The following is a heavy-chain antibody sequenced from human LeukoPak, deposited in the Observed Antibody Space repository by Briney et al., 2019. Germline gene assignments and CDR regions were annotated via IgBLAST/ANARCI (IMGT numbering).Heavy chain of an antibody. D-gene: IGHD3-16*02. V-gene: IGHV1-18*01. Sequence: ASVKVSCKASGYTFSIYGITWVRQAPGQGLEWMGWISAYNGDTNYAQKLQDRVTMTTDTSTSTAYMELRSLRSDDTAVYYCARDPSNTSGRYTYFDYWGQGTLVTVSS. J-gene: IGHJ4*02. CDR3: ARDPSNTSGRYTYFDY. CDR2: ISAYNGDT. CDR1: GYTFSIYG.